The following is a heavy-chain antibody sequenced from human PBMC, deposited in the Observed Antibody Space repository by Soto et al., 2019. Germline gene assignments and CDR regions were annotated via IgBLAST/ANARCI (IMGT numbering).Heavy chain of an antibody. CDR1: GFTFSSYS. CDR2: ISYDGSNK. J-gene: IGHJ6*02. D-gene: IGHD3-10*01. CDR3: AKDRVRGVILNYYGMDV. V-gene: IGHV3-30*18. Sequence: ESGGGVVQPGRSLRLSCAASGFTFSSYSMHWVRQAPGKGLEWVAVISYDGSNKYYADSVKARFTISRDNSKNTLYLQMNSLRAEDTAVYYCAKDRVRGVILNYYGMDVWGQGTTVTVSS.